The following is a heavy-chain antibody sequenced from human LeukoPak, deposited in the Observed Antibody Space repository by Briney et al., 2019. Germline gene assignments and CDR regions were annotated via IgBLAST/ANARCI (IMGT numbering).Heavy chain of an antibody. CDR1: GFTFSGYS. CDR2: ISGSGGST. J-gene: IGHJ4*02. Sequence: GGSLRLSCAASGFTFSGYSMNWVRQGPGKGLEWVSGISGSGGSTYYADSVKGRFTISRDNSKNTLSLQMNSLRAEDTAVYYCAKDRGVVRGDYWGQGTLVTVSS. V-gene: IGHV3-23*01. CDR3: AKDRGVVRGDY. D-gene: IGHD2-21*01.